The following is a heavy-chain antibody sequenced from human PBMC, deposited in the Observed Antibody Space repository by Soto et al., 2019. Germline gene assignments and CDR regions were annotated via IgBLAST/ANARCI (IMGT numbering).Heavy chain of an antibody. Sequence: EVQLVESGGGLVQPGRSLRLSCAASGFTFYDFAMHWVRQAPGKGLEWVSRISGTRNIIDYADSVKGRFIISRDNAKNHLYLQMNSLRPEDTAFYYCVKDMYEGSSGGSLDYWGRGTLVTVSS. CDR2: ISGTRNII. V-gene: IGHV3-9*01. D-gene: IGHD2-15*01. J-gene: IGHJ4*02. CDR1: GFTFYDFA. CDR3: VKDMYEGSSGGSLDY.